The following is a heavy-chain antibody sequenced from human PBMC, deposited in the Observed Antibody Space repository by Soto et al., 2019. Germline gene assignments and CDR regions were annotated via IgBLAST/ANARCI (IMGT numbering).Heavy chain of an antibody. D-gene: IGHD4-17*01. CDR3: ARPGYGDYGRFDY. Sequence: SVNVSCKASGGNFSSYAISWVRQAPGQGLEWMGGIIPIFGTANYAQKFQGRVTITADESTSTAYMELSSLRSEDTAVYYCARPGYGDYGRFDYWGQGTLVTVSS. V-gene: IGHV1-69*13. CDR1: GGNFSSYA. CDR2: IIPIFGTA. J-gene: IGHJ4*02.